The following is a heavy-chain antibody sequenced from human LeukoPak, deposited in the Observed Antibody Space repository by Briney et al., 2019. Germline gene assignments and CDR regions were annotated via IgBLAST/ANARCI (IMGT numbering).Heavy chain of an antibody. CDR3: ATTSGGCSSTSCYEGSWFDP. CDR2: INHSGST. CDR1: GGSFSGYY. V-gene: IGHV4-34*01. Sequence: SETLSLTCAVYGGSFSGYYWSWIRQPPGKGLEWIGEINHSGSTNYNPSLKSRATISVDTSKNQFSLKLSSVTAADTAVYYCATTSGGCSSTSCYEGSWFDPWGQGTLVTVSS. J-gene: IGHJ5*02. D-gene: IGHD2-2*01.